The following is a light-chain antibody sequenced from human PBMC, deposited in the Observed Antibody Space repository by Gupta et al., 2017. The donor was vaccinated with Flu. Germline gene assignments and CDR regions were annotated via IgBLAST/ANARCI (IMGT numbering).Light chain of an antibody. CDR2: DVS. CDR3: FSNAGSYTLV. J-gene: IGLJ1*01. V-gene: IGLV2-11*01. CDR1: SSDVGGHNY. Sequence: QSALTQPRSVPGSPAQSDTISCTGTSSDVGGHNYASWYQQHPRKPAKLLIYDVSKRPSGVPDRFSGSKSGNTASLTICGHSDDDEADYYCFSNAGSYTLVFGAGTKLTVL.